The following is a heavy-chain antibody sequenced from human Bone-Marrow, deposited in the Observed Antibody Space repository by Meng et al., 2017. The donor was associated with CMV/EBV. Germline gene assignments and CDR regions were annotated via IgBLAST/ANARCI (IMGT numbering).Heavy chain of an antibody. CDR1: GGSISSGGYY. V-gene: IGHV4-31*03. J-gene: IGHJ3*02. Sequence: SETLSLTCTVSGGSISSGGYYWSWIRQHPGKGLEWIGYIYYSGSTYYNPSLKSRVTISVDTSKNQFSLKLSSVTAADTAVYYCAGVGTGAIDAFDIWGQGTMITVSS. CDR2: IYYSGST. D-gene: IGHD1/OR15-1a*01. CDR3: AGVGTGAIDAFDI.